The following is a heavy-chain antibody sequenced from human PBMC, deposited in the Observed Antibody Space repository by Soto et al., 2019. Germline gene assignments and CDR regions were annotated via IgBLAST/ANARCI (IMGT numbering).Heavy chain of an antibody. V-gene: IGHV3-53*01. CDR2: IYSGGST. Sequence: EVQLVESGGGLIQPGGSLRLSCAASGFTVSSNYMSWVRQAPGKRLEWVSVIYSGGSTYYADSVKGRFTISRDNSKNTLYLQMNSLRAEDTAVYYCARERAAMMPSMDVWDQGTTVTVSS. CDR3: ARERAAMMPSMDV. CDR1: GFTVSSNY. J-gene: IGHJ6*02. D-gene: IGHD5-18*01.